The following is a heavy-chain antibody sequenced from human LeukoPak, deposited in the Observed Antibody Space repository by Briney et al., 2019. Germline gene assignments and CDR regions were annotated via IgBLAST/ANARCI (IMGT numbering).Heavy chain of an antibody. CDR2: ISADTGES. CDR3: ARGGNYCSDRNCYSDY. J-gene: IGHJ4*01. D-gene: IGHD2-15*01. CDR1: GFSFRYYG. Sequence: GASVKVSCKASGFSFRYYGINWMRQAPGQGLEWMGWISADTGESKYAEKVQGRLTLTRDTSTITAYMDLRSLRPDDTAVYYCARGGNYCSDRNCYSDYWGQGTLVSVSS. V-gene: IGHV1-18*04.